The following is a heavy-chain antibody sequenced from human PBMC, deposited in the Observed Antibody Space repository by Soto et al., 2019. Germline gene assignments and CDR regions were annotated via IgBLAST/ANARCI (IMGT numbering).Heavy chain of an antibody. J-gene: IGHJ4*02. CDR2: ISVSGGST. CDR1: GFTFSSYA. V-gene: IGHV3-23*01. Sequence: EVQLLESGGGLVQPGGSLRLSCAASGFTFSSYAMSWVRQAPGKGLEWVSAISVSGGSTYYADSVKGRFPISRDNSKNTLYLQMNSLRVEDTAVYYCAKGSSGWYERFDYWGQGTLVTVSS. D-gene: IGHD6-19*01. CDR3: AKGSSGWYERFDY.